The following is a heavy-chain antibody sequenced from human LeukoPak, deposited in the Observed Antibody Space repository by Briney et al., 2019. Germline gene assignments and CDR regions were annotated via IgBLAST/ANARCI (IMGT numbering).Heavy chain of an antibody. V-gene: IGHV3-64*01. D-gene: IGHD3-22*01. CDR2: ISSNGGST. J-gene: IGHJ5*02. CDR1: GFTFSSYA. CDR3: ARASVEYYYDSSGYYFDP. Sequence: GGSLRLSCAASGFTFSSYAMHWVRQAPGKGLEYVSAISSNGGSTYYANSVKGRFTISRDNSKNTLYLQMGSLRAEDMAVYYCARASVEYYYDSSGYYFDPWGQGTLVTVSS.